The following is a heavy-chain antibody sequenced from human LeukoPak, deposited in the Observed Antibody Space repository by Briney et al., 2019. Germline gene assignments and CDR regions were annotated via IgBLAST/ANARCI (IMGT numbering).Heavy chain of an antibody. V-gene: IGHV4-38-2*02. CDR3: ARVDGYDYVWGSYRHRGGFDY. CDR1: GYSISSGYY. Sequence: PSETLSLACTVSGYSISSGYYWGWIRQPPGKGLEWIGSIYHSGSTYYNPSLKSRVTISVDTSKNQFSLKLSSVTAADTAVYYCARVDGYDYVWGSYRHRGGFDYWGQGTLVTVSS. D-gene: IGHD3-16*02. J-gene: IGHJ4*02. CDR2: IYHSGST.